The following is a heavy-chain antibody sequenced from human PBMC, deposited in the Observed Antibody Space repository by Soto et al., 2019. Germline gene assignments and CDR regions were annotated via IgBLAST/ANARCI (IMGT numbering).Heavy chain of an antibody. CDR2: INPIFGTA. J-gene: IGHJ4*02. CDR3: ARDNDDDYGARFDY. D-gene: IGHD4-17*01. Sequence: QVQLVQSGAEVKKPGASVKVSCKASGYTFTGYYMHWVRQAPGQGLEWMGWINPIFGTANYAQKFQGRVTITADESTSTAYMELSSLRSEDTAVYYCARDNDDDYGARFDYWGQGTLVTVSS. V-gene: IGHV1-69*01. CDR1: GYTFTGYY.